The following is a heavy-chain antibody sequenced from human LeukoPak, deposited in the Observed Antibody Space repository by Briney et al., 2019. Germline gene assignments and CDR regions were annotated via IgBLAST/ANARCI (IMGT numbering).Heavy chain of an antibody. J-gene: IGHJ4*02. D-gene: IGHD3-10*01. CDR3: AREGYYGPGSYSPTDY. V-gene: IGHV4-30-4*01. CDR2: IYYSGST. CDR1: GGSISSGDYY. Sequence: SETLSLTCTVSGGSISSGDYYWSWIRQPPGKGLEWIGYIYYSGSTYYNPSLKSRVTISVDTSKNQFSLKLSSVTAADTAVYYCAREGYYGPGSYSPTDYWGQGTLVTVSS.